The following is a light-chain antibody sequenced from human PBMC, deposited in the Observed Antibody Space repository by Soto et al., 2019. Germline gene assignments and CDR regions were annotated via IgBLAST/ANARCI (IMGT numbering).Light chain of an antibody. CDR2: EVS. J-gene: IGLJ2*01. CDR1: SSDVGGYNY. V-gene: IGLV2-8*01. CDR3: SSYAGSSTWV. Sequence: QSAPTQPPSASGSPGQSATISCTGTSSDVGGYNYVSWYQQYPGKAPKLTIYEVSKRPSGVPDRFSGSKSGNTASLTVSGLQPEDEADYYCSSYAGSSTWVFGGGTKVTVL.